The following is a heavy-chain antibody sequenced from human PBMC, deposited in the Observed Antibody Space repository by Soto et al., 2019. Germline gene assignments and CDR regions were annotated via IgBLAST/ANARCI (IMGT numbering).Heavy chain of an antibody. CDR3: TTDPGGMNVVVVAATLGVTDY. CDR1: GFTFSNAW. V-gene: IGHV3-15*01. Sequence: GGSLRLSCAASGFTFSNAWMSWVRQAPGKGLEWVGRIKSKTDGGTTDYAAPVKGRFTISRDDSKNTLYLQMNSLKTEDTAVYYCTTDPGGMNVVVVAATLGVTDYWGQGTLVTVSS. CDR2: IKSKTDGGTT. J-gene: IGHJ4*02. D-gene: IGHD2-15*01.